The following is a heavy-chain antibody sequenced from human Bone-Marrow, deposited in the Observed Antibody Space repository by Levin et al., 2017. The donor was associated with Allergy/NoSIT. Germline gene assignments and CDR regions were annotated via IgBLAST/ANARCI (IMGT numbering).Heavy chain of an antibody. CDR2: ISGSGGST. Sequence: ASVKVSCAASGFTFSSYVMSWVRQAPGKGLEWVSVISGSGGSTYYADSVKGRFTISRDNSKNTLYLQMNSLRAEDTAVYYCAKWSDYYDTSGYYYYWGQGTLVTVSS. V-gene: IGHV3-23*01. CDR1: GFTFSSYV. J-gene: IGHJ4*02. D-gene: IGHD3-22*01. CDR3: AKWSDYYDTSGYYYY.